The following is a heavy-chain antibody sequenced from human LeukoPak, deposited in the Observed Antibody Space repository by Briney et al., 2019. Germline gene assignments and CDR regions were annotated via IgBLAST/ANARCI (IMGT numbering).Heavy chain of an antibody. V-gene: IGHV1-58*02. CDR1: GFTFTSSA. CDR2: IVVGSGNT. J-gene: IGHJ4*02. CDR3: AKDRWLVPYYFDY. D-gene: IGHD6-19*01. Sequence: SVKVSCKASGFTFTSSAMQWVRPARGQRLEWIGWIVVGSGNTNYAQKFQERVTITRDMSTSTAYMELSSLRSEDTAVYYCAKDRWLVPYYFDYWGQGTLVTVSS.